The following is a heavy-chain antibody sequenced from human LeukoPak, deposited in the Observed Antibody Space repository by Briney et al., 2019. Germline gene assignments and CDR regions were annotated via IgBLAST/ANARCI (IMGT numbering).Heavy chain of an antibody. D-gene: IGHD3-3*01. CDR3: ARHNRPATDDFWSGYYFRILSPFDY. V-gene: IGHV4-38-2*01. J-gene: IGHJ4*02. Sequence: SETLSLTCAVSGYSISSGYYWGWIRQPPGRGLEWIGSIYHSGSTYYNPSLKSRVTISVDTSKNQFSLKLSSVTAADTAVYYCARHNRPATDDFWSGYYFRILSPFDYWGQGTLVTVSS. CDR2: IYHSGST. CDR1: GYSISSGYY.